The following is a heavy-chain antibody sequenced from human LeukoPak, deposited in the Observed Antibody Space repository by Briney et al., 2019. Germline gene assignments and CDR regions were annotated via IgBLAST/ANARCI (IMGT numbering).Heavy chain of an antibody. Sequence: SETLSLTCTVSGGSISSSSYYWVWIRPPPGKGLESIGSSYYSGSTYYNPSLKSRVTISVDTYKNQFFLKLSSVTAADTAVYYCATTYYDFWSGSFGMDVWGQGTTVTVSS. J-gene: IGHJ6*02. CDR3: ATTYYDFWSGSFGMDV. CDR2: SYYSGST. D-gene: IGHD3-3*01. V-gene: IGHV4-39*01. CDR1: GGSISSSSYY.